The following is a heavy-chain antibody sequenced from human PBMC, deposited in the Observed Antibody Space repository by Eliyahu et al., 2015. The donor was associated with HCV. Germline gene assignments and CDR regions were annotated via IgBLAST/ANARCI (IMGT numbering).Heavy chain of an antibody. V-gene: IGHV4-39*01. CDR2: IYYSGSI. Sequence: QLQLQESGPGLVKPSQTLSLTCTVSGGSIATIDYYWGWIRQPPGKGLEFIGAIYYSGSIHDNPSLRGRVTLSVDTSKSRLSLKLSSVTAADTAVYYCARLSFDGYNFLSAFDIWGQGTMVTVSS. CDR3: ARLSFDGYNFLSAFDI. J-gene: IGHJ3*02. D-gene: IGHD5-24*01. CDR1: GGSIATIDYY.